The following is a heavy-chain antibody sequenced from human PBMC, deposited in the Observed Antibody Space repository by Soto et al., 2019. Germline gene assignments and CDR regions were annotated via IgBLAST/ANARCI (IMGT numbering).Heavy chain of an antibody. Sequence: SETLSLTCGVSGGTVASSHWWSWVRQSPGRGSEWIGNVYHTGDTNFNPSLQSRVTFSVDKSNNQFSLRLTSVTAAGTAVYFCAREIVTAGGNNYFDPWGPGTLVTVSS. J-gene: IGHJ5*02. D-gene: IGHD2-21*02. CDR2: VYHTGDT. CDR3: AREIVTAGGNNYFDP. V-gene: IGHV4-4*02. CDR1: GGTVASSHW.